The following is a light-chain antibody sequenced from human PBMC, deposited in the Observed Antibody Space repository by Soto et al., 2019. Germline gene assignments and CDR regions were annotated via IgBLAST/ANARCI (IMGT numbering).Light chain of an antibody. CDR2: EVN. CDR1: SSDVGGYNY. V-gene: IGLV2-8*01. J-gene: IGLJ1*01. CDR3: SSYAGSSNV. Sequence: QSVQTEHLSAPGSPRQSVAISCTGTSSDVGGYNYVSWYQQHPGKAPKLMIYEVNKRPSGVPDRFSGSKSGNTASLTVSGLQAEDEADYYCSSYAGSSNVFGTGTKVTVL.